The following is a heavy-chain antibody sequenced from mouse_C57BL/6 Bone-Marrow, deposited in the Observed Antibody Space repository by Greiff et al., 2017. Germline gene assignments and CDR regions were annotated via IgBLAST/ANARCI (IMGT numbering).Heavy chain of an antibody. CDR1: GYTFTSYW. CDR2: IYPSDSET. CDR3: ARLLLYPYCYAMDY. V-gene: IGHV1-61*01. J-gene: IGHJ4*01. D-gene: IGHD1-1*01. Sequence: LQQPGAELVRPGSSVKLSCKASGYTFTSYWMDWVKQRPGQGLEWIGNIYPSDSETHYNQKFKDKATLTVDKSSSTAYMQLSSLTSEDSAVXYGARLLLYPYCYAMDYWGQGTSVTVSS.